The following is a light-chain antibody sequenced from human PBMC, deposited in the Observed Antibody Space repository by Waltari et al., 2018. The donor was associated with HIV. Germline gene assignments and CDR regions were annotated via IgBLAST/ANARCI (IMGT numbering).Light chain of an antibody. Sequence: QSVLTQPPSVSGAPGQRVTISCTGNSSNIGADYDVHWYQQLPGTAPKLLIHNNIRPSGFPDRSSGSKSGTSASLAIPGLRAEDEAYFFCQSYDSSLSGSRVFGGGTKLTVL. J-gene: IGLJ3*02. V-gene: IGLV1-40*01. CDR1: SSNIGADYD. CDR2: NN. CDR3: QSYDSSLSGSRV.